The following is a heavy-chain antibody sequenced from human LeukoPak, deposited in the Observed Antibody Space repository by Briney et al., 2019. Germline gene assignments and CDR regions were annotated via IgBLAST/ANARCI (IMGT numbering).Heavy chain of an antibody. CDR1: GFTFSNNW. V-gene: IGHV3-7*01. D-gene: IGHD4-17*01. Sequence: GGSLTLSCTASGFTFSNNWLSWVRQAQRQGMGRVAIMNHDESEKNYVDSVMGRFIISRDNAKNSVYLQMNSLRVEDTAVYYCTREDYGDYERVYYTFMDVWGKGTTVTVSS. CDR3: TREDYGDYERVYYTFMDV. CDR2: MNHDESEK. J-gene: IGHJ6*03.